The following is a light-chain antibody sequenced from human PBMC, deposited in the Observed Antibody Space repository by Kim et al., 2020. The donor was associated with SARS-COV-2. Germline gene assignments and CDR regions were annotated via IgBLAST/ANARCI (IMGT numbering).Light chain of an antibody. V-gene: IGLV7-46*01. CDR1: TGPVTSGHY. CDR2: DTR. J-gene: IGLJ2*01. CDR3: LLSYSGARPL. Sequence: GGTAHPAGGSSTGPVTSGHYPYWFQQKPGQAPRTLIYDTRNKHSWTPARFSGSLLGDKAALTLSGAQPEDEAEYYCLLSYSGARPLFGGGTQLTVL.